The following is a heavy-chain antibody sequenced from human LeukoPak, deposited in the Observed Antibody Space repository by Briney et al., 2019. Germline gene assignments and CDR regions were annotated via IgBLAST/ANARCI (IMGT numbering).Heavy chain of an antibody. CDR3: ARDSWVIRSIAARGFYY. V-gene: IGHV4-34*01. D-gene: IGHD3-16*02. Sequence: SETLSLTCAVYGGSFSGYYWSWIRQPPGKGLEWVGEINHSGSTNYNPSLKSRVTISVDTSKNQFSLRLSSVTAADTAVYYCARDSWVIRSIAARGFYYWGQGTLVTVSA. J-gene: IGHJ4*02. CDR2: INHSGST. CDR1: GGSFSGYY.